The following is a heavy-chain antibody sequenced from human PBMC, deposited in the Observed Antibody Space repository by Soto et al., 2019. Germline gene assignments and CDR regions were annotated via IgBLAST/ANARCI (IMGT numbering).Heavy chain of an antibody. CDR3: ARDLMQYQLRLLYYYYGMDV. Sequence: SGKVSFQASGGSFISYAISWVRQAPGQGLEWMGGIIPIFGTANYAQKFQGRVTITADESKNTLYLQMNSLRAEDTAVYYCARDLMQYQLRLLYYYYGMDVWAQGTTVTVPS. V-gene: IGHV1-69*13. CDR2: IIPIFGTA. J-gene: IGHJ6*02. D-gene: IGHD2-2*01. CDR1: GGSFISYA.